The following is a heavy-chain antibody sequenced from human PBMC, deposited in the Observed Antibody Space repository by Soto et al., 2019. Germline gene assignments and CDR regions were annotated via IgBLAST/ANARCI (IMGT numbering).Heavy chain of an antibody. CDR1: GTTFTSYD. CDR3: ARGRASGSYYLLDY. D-gene: IGHD3-10*01. J-gene: IGHJ4*02. V-gene: IGHV1-8*01. Sequence: ASVKVSCKASGTTFTSYDINWVRQATGHGLEWMGWINPNSGNIGYAQKFQGRVTMTGDTAIRTAYMEVSRLRSDDTAVYYCARGRASGSYYLLDYWGQGTLVTVSS. CDR2: INPNSGNI.